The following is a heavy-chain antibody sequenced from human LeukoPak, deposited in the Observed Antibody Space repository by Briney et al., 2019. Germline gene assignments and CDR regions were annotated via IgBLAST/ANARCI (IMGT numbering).Heavy chain of an antibody. J-gene: IGHJ4*02. CDR2: VYYSGTT. CDR1: GASISNYY. V-gene: IGHV4-59*01. D-gene: IGHD1-26*01. Sequence: SETLPLTCTVSGASISNYYWNWIRQPPGKGLEWIGHVYYSGTTNYNPSLKSRVTISVDTSKSQFSLRLSSVTAADTAVYYCARLTIVGPTKQFGYWGQGALVTVSS. CDR3: ARLTIVGPTKQFGY.